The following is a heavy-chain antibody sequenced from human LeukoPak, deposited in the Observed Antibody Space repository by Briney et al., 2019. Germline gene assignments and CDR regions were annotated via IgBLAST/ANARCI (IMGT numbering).Heavy chain of an antibody. CDR2: ISSSSSYI. CDR1: GLTFSSYS. J-gene: IGHJ5*02. Sequence: PGGSLRLSCAASGLTFSSYSMNWVRQAPGKGLEWVSSISSSSSYIYYADSVKGRFTISRDNAKNSLYLQMNSLRAEDTAVYYCARSRWSSRGNWSDPWGQGTLVTVSS. D-gene: IGHD4-23*01. CDR3: ARSRWSSRGNWSDP. V-gene: IGHV3-21*01.